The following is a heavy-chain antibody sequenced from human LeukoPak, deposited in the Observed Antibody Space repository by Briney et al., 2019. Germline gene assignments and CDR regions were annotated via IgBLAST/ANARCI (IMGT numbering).Heavy chain of an antibody. V-gene: IGHV3-23*01. D-gene: IGHD4-17*01. J-gene: IGHJ4*02. CDR3: AKLEGAHGDPASDY. Sequence: PGGSLRLSCAASGFTFSSYAMSWVRQAPGKGLEWVSAISGSGGSTYYADSVKGRFTISRDNSKNTLYLQMNSLRAEDTAVYYCAKLEGAHGDPASDYWGQGTLVTVSS. CDR1: GFTFSSYA. CDR2: ISGSGGST.